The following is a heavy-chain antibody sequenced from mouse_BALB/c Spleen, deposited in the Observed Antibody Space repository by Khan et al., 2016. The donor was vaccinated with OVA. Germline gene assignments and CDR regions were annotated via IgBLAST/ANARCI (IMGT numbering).Heavy chain of an antibody. Sequence: EVQLQESGPGLVKPSQSLSLTCTVTGYSITSDYAWNWIRQFPGNKLEWMGFISYSGNTNYNPSLKSRISIPRDTSKKQFFLQLKTVTTEDTATYYCARVYGGDFDYWGQGTTLTVSS. V-gene: IGHV3-2*02. CDR2: ISYSGNT. J-gene: IGHJ2*01. CDR3: ARVYGGDFDY. D-gene: IGHD1-1*01. CDR1: GYSITSDYA.